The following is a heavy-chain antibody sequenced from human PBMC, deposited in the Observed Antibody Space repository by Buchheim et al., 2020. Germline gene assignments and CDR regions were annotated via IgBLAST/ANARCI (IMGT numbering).Heavy chain of an antibody. V-gene: IGHV4-61*02. CDR1: GGSISSGSYY. Sequence: QVQLQESGPGLVKPSQTLSLTCTVSGGSISSGSYYWSWIRQPAGKGLEWIGRIYTSGSTNYNPSLKSRVTISVDTSKNQFSLKLSSVTAADTAVYYCAGHRSASLSWFDPWGQGTL. J-gene: IGHJ5*02. CDR2: IYTSGST. CDR3: AGHRSASLSWFDP.